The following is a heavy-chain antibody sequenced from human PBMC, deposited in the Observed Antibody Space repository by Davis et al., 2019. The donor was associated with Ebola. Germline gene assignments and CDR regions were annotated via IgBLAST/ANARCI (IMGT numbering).Heavy chain of an antibody. Sequence: SLKISCAASGFTFDDYAMHWVRQAPGKGLEWVSGISWNSGSIGYADSVKGRFTISRDNSKNTLYLQMNSLRAEDTAVYYCARDMVTMVRGYYGMDVWGKGTTVTVSS. D-gene: IGHD3-10*01. CDR2: ISWNSGSI. CDR3: ARDMVTMVRGYYGMDV. J-gene: IGHJ6*04. CDR1: GFTFDDYA. V-gene: IGHV3-9*01.